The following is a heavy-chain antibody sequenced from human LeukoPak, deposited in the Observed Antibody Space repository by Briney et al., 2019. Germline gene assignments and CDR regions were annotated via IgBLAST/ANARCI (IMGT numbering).Heavy chain of an antibody. CDR1: GGSISSSSYY. CDR2: IYYSGST. CDR3: ARLYSNYLNWFDP. J-gene: IGHJ5*02. V-gene: IGHV4-39*01. Sequence: PSETLSLTCTVSGGSISSSSYYWGWIRQPPGKGLEWIGSIYYSGSTYYNPSLKSRVTISVDTSKNQFSLKLSSVTAADTAVYYCARLYSNYLNWFDPWGQGTLVTVSS. D-gene: IGHD4-11*01.